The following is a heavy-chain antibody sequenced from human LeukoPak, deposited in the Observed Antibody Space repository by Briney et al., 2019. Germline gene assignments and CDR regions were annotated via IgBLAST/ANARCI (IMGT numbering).Heavy chain of an antibody. V-gene: IGHV3-74*01. J-gene: IGHJ1*01. D-gene: IGHD6-13*01. CDR3: TSHSSSWYEWYFQH. Sequence: PGGSLRLSCAASGFTFSSYWMHWVRQAPGKGLVWVSRINSDGSSTSYADSVKGRFTISRDNAKSTLYLQMNSLRAEDTAVYYCTSHSSSWYEWYFQHWGQGTLVTVSS. CDR1: GFTFSSYW. CDR2: INSDGSST.